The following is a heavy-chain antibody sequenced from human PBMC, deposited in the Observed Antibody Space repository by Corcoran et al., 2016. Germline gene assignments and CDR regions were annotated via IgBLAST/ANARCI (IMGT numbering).Heavy chain of an antibody. D-gene: IGHD2-15*01. J-gene: IGHJ4*02. Sequence: QVQLPQWGAGLLQPSETLSLTCAVYGGSFSGYYWSWIRQPPGKGLEWIGEINHSGSTNYNPSLKSRVTISVGTSKNQFSLKLSSVTAEDPAVYYGARRRAPGNCSGGSCKLPPFDYWGQGTLVTVSS. CDR1: GGSFSGYY. CDR3: ARRRAPGNCSGGSCKLPPFDY. V-gene: IGHV4-34*01. CDR2: INHSGST.